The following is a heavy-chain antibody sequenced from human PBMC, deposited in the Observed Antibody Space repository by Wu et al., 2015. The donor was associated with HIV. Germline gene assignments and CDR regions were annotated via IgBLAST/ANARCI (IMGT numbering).Heavy chain of an antibody. CDR1: GYIFSDYG. Sequence: QVQLVQSGAEMKKPGGSVKVSCKTSGYIFSDYGLNWVRQAPGQGPEWMGWISARTGSTDYAQKLRGRLTMTTDTSTRTVYMELRSLRSEDTAVYYCARARDSGTRETLDIWGKGQWSPSLQ. CDR3: ARARDSGTRETLDI. J-gene: IGHJ3*02. D-gene: IGHD1-26*01. CDR2: ISARTGST. V-gene: IGHV1-18*01.